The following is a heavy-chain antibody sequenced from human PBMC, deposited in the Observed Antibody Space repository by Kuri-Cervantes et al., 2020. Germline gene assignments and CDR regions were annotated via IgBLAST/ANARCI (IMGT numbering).Heavy chain of an antibody. CDR1: GYTFTYRY. Sequence: SVKVSCKASGYTFTYRYLHWVRQAPGQALEWMGWITPFNGNTNYAQKFQDRVTITRDRSMSTAFMELSRLTSDDTAVYYCARDPFGGVPFDLWGRGTLVTVSS. CDR2: ITPFNGNT. CDR3: ARDPFGGVPFDL. D-gene: IGHD3-16*01. V-gene: IGHV1-45*02. J-gene: IGHJ2*01.